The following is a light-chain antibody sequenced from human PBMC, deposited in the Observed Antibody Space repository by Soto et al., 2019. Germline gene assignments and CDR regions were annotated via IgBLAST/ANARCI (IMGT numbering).Light chain of an antibody. Sequence: QSVLTQPASVSGSPGQSITISCTGTSSDVGGYNYVSWYRQHPGKAPKFMIYDVSSRPSGVSNRFSGSKSGNTASLTISGLQAEDEADYYCCSYTTSNTRQIVFGTGTKATVL. CDR2: DVS. J-gene: IGLJ1*01. CDR1: SSDVGGYNY. V-gene: IGLV2-14*03. CDR3: CSYTTSNTRQIV.